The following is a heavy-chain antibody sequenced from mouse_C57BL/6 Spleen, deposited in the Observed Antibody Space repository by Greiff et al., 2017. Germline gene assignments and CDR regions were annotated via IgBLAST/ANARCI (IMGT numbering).Heavy chain of an antibody. CDR3: ARGTGMYYFDY. Sequence: EVQLQQSGPGLVKPSQSLSLTCSVTGYSITSGYYWNWIRQFPGNKLEWMGYISYDGSNHYNPSLKNRISITRDTSKNQFFLKLNSVTTEDTATYYCARGTGMYYFDYWGQGTTLTVSS. D-gene: IGHD4-1*01. CDR1: GYSITSGYY. J-gene: IGHJ2*01. V-gene: IGHV3-6*01. CDR2: ISYDGSN.